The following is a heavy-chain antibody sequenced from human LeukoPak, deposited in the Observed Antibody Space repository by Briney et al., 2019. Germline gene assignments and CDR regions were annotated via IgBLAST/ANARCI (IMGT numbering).Heavy chain of an antibody. D-gene: IGHD3-10*01. CDR2: INPNSGGT. Sequence: ASVKVSCKASGYTFTGYYMHWVRQAPGQGLEWMGWINPNSGGTNYAQKFQVWVTMTRDTSISTAYMEPSRLRSDDTAVYYCAREVITMVRGTLSDYYYGMDVWGQGTTVTVSS. J-gene: IGHJ6*02. V-gene: IGHV1-2*04. CDR1: GYTFTGYY. CDR3: AREVITMVRGTLSDYYYGMDV.